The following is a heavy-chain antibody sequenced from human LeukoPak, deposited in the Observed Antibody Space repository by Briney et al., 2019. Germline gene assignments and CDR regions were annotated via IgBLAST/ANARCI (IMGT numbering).Heavy chain of an antibody. CDR2: IYYSGST. V-gene: IGHV4-39*01. CDR1: GGSISSSSYY. CDR3: ARRSGSGSYTYFDY. Sequence: SVTLSLTCTVSGGSISSSSYYWGWIRQSPGKGLEWIGNIYYSGSTYYNPSLKSRVTISVDTSKNQFSLKVSSVTAADTAVYYCARRSGSGSYTYFDYWGQGTLVTVSS. J-gene: IGHJ4*02. D-gene: IGHD3-10*01.